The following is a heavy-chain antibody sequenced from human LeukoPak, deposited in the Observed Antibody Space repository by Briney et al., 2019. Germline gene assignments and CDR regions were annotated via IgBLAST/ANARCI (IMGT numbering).Heavy chain of an antibody. D-gene: IGHD4-11*01. Sequence: SETLSLTCTVSGGSISSYYWSWIRQPPGKGLEWIGYIYYSGSTNYNPSLKSRVTISVDTSKNQFSLKLSSVTAADTAVYYCARAYSNYGYYYYMDVWGKRTTVTVSS. J-gene: IGHJ6*03. V-gene: IGHV4-59*01. CDR3: ARAYSNYGYYYYMDV. CDR2: IYYSGST. CDR1: GGSISSYY.